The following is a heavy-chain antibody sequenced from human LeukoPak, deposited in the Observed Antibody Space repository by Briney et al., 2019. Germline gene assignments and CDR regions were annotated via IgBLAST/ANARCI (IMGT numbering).Heavy chain of an antibody. J-gene: IGHJ4*02. CDR1: VFTFSSYS. Sequence: GGCLRLSCAASVFTFSSYSMLWVRQARGKGLEWVVVISYDGSNKYYADSVKGRFTISRDNIKNTLNLQMNSLRAEDTAIYYCARDSSHYLGSSDYWGQGTLVTVSS. V-gene: IGHV3-30-3*01. CDR3: ARDSSHYLGSSDY. CDR2: ISYDGSNK. D-gene: IGHD6-6*01.